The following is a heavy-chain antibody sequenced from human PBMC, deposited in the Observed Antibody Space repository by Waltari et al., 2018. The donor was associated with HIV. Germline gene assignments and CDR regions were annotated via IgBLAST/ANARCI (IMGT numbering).Heavy chain of an antibody. D-gene: IGHD5-18*01. Sequence: VLLQQWGAGLLQPSETLSLTCAVYGGSFSGYSWSWIGTPPGKGLGWIGEINHSGSTNDNTSLKSRVTISVDTSKNQFSLKLSSVTAADTAVYYCARGAGGYSYGPLAEYFQHWGQGTLVTVSS. J-gene: IGHJ1*01. CDR2: INHSGST. CDR3: ARGAGGYSYGPLAEYFQH. V-gene: IGHV4-34*01. CDR1: GGSFSGYS.